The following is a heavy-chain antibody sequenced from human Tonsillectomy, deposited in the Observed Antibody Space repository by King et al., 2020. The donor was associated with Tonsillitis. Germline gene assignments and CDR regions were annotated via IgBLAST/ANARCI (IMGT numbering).Heavy chain of an antibody. D-gene: IGHD3-22*01. Sequence: VQLVQSGAEVKKPGASVKVSCKASGYTFIGYYMHWVRLAPGQGLEWMGWINPNSGGTNYAQKFQGRVTMTRDTTISSAYMELSRLRSDDTAVYYCARWDSYYYDSSGLNLYYFDYWGQGTLVTVSS. CDR3: ARWDSYYYDSSGLNLYYFDY. CDR2: INPNSGGT. CDR1: GYTFIGYY. V-gene: IGHV1-2*02. J-gene: IGHJ4*02.